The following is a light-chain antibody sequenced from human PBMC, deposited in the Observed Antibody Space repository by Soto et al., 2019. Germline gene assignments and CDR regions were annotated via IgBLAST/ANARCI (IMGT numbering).Light chain of an antibody. CDR2: GAS. Sequence: EIVLTQSPGTLSLSPGERATLSCRASHSVSSNLAWYQQRPGQAPRLLIYGASTRATTIPARFSGSGSGTEFTLTVSNLHLEDFATYYCQQYNTDSPWTFGQGTKVDI. CDR1: HSVSSN. J-gene: IGKJ1*01. CDR3: QQYNTDSPWT. V-gene: IGKV3-15*01.